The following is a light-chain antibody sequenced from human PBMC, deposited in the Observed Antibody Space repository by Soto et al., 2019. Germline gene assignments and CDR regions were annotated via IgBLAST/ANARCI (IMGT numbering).Light chain of an antibody. V-gene: IGLV7-43*01. Sequence: QAVVTQGLSLTVSPAGTVTLTCASSTGAVTKGYSPHWLQQSPAQPPMALLYCINKTHSSTPARFPGSLLGVKAALTLPGVLHVDEAVHYCLLWYGFAYFFGPRTQVTVL. CDR2: CIN. CDR3: LLWYGFAYF. CDR1: TGAVTKGYS. J-gene: IGLJ1*01.